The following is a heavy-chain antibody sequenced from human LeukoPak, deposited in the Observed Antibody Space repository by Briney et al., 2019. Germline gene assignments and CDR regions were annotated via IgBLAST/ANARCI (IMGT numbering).Heavy chain of an antibody. D-gene: IGHD2-15*01. CDR3: ARASVVVNYSQGYFDL. Sequence: ASVKVSCKASGYTFTSYYMHWVRQAPGQGLEWMGIINPSGGSTSYAQKFQGRVTMTRDKSTSTAYMELSSLRSEDTAVYYCARASVVVNYSQGYFDLWGRGTLVTVSS. V-gene: IGHV1-46*01. CDR1: GYTFTSYY. CDR2: INPSGGST. J-gene: IGHJ2*01.